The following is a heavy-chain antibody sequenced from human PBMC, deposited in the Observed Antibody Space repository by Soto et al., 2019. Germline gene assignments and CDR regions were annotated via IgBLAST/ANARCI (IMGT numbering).Heavy chain of an antibody. Sequence: LSLTCTVSGGSISYYYWSWIRQPPGKGLEWIGYMYYSGGSNYNPSLNSRVTISVDTSKNQFSLKLTSVTAADTAVYHCARGGYCNGSACRGAFYYFQYGTDVWGQGTTVTVSS. CDR1: GGSISYYY. D-gene: IGHD2-15*01. J-gene: IGHJ6*02. CDR3: ARGGYCNGSACRGAFYYFQYGTDV. CDR2: MYYSGGS. V-gene: IGHV4-59*01.